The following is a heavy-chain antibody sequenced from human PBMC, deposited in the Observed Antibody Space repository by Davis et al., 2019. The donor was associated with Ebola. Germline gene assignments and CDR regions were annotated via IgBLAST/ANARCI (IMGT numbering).Heavy chain of an antibody. D-gene: IGHD1-26*01. CDR2: IHYSGST. J-gene: IGHJ4*02. CDR3: ARTLGATSFDY. CDR1: GGSISSDY. Sequence: SETLSLTCSVSGGSISSDYWPWIRQPPGKGLEWIGYIHYSGSTNYNPSFKSRVTISVDTSKNQFSLKLNSVTAADTAVYYCARTLGATSFDYWGQGTLVTVSS. V-gene: IGHV4-59*08.